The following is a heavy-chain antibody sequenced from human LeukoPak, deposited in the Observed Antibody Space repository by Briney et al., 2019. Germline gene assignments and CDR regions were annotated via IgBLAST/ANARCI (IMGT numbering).Heavy chain of an antibody. CDR3: ARAQVEYCSGGRCYSGY. J-gene: IGHJ4*02. Sequence: ASVKVSCKASGYTFTGYYIHWVRQAPGQGLEWMGWINPNSGGTNYAQKFQGRVTMTRDTSISTVYMELSRLRSDDTAVYYCARAQVEYCSGGRCYSGYWGQGTLVTVPS. D-gene: IGHD2-15*01. CDR1: GYTFTGYY. CDR2: INPNSGGT. V-gene: IGHV1-2*02.